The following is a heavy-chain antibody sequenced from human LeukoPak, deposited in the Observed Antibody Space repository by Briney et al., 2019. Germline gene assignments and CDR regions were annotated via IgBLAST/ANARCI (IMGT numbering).Heavy chain of an antibody. D-gene: IGHD1-26*01. V-gene: IGHV3-48*03. Sequence: QSGGSLRLSCAASGFTFSSYEMNWVRQAPGKGLEWVSYISSSGSTKYYADSVKGRFTISRDNAKNSLYLQMNSLRAEDTAVYYCARSGSYHIPYYFDYWGQGTLVTVSS. CDR3: ARSGSYHIPYYFDY. J-gene: IGHJ4*02. CDR2: ISSSGSTK. CDR1: GFTFSSYE.